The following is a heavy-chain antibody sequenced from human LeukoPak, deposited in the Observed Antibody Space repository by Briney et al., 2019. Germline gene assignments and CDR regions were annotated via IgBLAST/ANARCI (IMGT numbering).Heavy chain of an antibody. D-gene: IGHD3-22*01. Sequence: SETLSLTCTVSGGSISSGGYYWSWIRQPPGKGLEWIGYIYYSGSTNYNPSLKSRVTISVDTSKNQFSLKLSSVTAADTAVYYCAREISGYDAFDIWGQGTMVTVSS. J-gene: IGHJ3*02. CDR1: GGSISSGGYY. CDR2: IYYSGST. CDR3: AREISGYDAFDI. V-gene: IGHV4-61*08.